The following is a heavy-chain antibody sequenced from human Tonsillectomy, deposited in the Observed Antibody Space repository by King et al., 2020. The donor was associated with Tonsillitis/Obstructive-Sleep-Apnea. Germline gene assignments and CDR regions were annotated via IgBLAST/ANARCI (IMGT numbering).Heavy chain of an antibody. CDR1: GGTFSSYA. Sequence: QLVQSGAEVKKPGSSVKVSCKASGGTFSSYAISWVRQAPGQGLEWMGGIIPILGIANYAQKFQGRVTITADKSTSTAYMELSSLRSEDTAVYYCASDLRSLRSIAVAGPFDYWGQGTLVTVSS. J-gene: IGHJ4*02. CDR2: IIPILGIA. CDR3: ASDLRSLRSIAVAGPFDY. V-gene: IGHV1-69*10. D-gene: IGHD6-19*01.